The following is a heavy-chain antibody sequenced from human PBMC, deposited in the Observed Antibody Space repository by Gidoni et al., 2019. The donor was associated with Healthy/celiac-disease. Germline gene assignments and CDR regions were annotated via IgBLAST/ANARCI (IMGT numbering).Heavy chain of an antibody. Sequence: QVTLRESGPALVKPTPTLTLTCTFSGFSLSTSGMCVSWIRQPPGKALEWLARIDWDDDKYYSTSLKTRLTISKDTSKNQVVLTMTNMDPVDTATYYCAISGSGSPIFDYWGQGTLVTVSS. CDR3: AISGSGSPIFDY. D-gene: IGHD3-10*01. J-gene: IGHJ4*02. CDR2: IDWDDDK. CDR1: GFSLSTSGMC. V-gene: IGHV2-70*15.